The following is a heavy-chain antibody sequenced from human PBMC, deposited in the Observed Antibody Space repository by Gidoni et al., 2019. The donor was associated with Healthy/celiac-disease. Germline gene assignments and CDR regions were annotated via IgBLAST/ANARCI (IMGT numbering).Heavy chain of an antibody. J-gene: IGHJ3*02. CDR2: INHSGST. CDR1: GGSFSGYY. CDR3: ARGATYYYDSSGRPRLGDI. V-gene: IGHV4-34*01. Sequence: QVQLQQWGAGLLKPSETLSLTCAVYGGSFSGYYWSWIRQPPGKGLEWIGEINHSGSTNYNPSLKSRVTISVDTSKNQFSLKLSSVTAADTAVYYCARGATYYYDSSGRPRLGDIWGQGTMVTVSS. D-gene: IGHD3-22*01.